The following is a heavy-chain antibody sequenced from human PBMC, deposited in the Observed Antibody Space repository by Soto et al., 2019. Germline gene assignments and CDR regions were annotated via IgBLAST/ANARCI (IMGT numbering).Heavy chain of an antibody. CDR1: GFTFSSYA. CDR2: ISGSGGST. J-gene: IGHJ4*02. Sequence: EVQLLESGGGLVQPGGSLRLSCAASGFTFSSYAMSWVRQAPGKGLEWVSAISGSGGSTYYADSVKGRFTISRDNSKNSLYLQMNSLRAEDTAVYYCAKDSDYGDDVGGSDYWGQGTMVTVSS. CDR3: AKDSDYGDDVGGSDY. V-gene: IGHV3-23*01. D-gene: IGHD4-17*01.